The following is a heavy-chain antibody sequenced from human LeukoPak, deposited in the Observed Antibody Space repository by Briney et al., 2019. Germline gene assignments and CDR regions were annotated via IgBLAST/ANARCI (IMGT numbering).Heavy chain of an antibody. D-gene: IGHD1-26*01. CDR3: AGLGATTVDY. V-gene: IGHV4-39*01. CDR1: GGSISSSSYY. Sequence: PSGTLSPTCAVSGGSISSSSYYWGWIRQPPGKGLEWIGSIYYSGSTYYNPSLKSRVTISVDTSKNQFSLKLSSVTAADTAVYYCAGLGATTVDYWGQGTLVTVSS. CDR2: IYYSGST. J-gene: IGHJ4*02.